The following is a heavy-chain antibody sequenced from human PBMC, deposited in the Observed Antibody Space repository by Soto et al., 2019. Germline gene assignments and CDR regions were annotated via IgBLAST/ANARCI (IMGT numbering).Heavy chain of an antibody. CDR2: ISYDGSNK. CDR1: GFTFSSYG. Sequence: QVQLVESGGGVVQPGRSLRLSCAASGFTFSSYGMHWVRQAPGKGLEWVAVISYDGSNKYYADSVKGRFTISRDNSKNTLDLQMKSLRATDTAVYYCAKDKGHDDGDYEPNCDSWGQGPLVPVSS. J-gene: IGHJ4*02. V-gene: IGHV3-30*18. D-gene: IGHD4-17*01. CDR3: AKDKGHDDGDYEPNCDS.